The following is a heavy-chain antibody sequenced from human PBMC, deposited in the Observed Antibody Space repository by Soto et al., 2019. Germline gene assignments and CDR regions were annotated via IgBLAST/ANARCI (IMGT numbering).Heavy chain of an antibody. CDR3: ARDNYPVYYGSGRPPVGMDV. J-gene: IGHJ6*02. Sequence: QVQLVQSGAEVKKPGSSVKVSCKASGGTFSSYAISWVRQAPGQGLEWMGGIIPIFGTANYAQKFQGRVTITADKSTSTAYMELSSLRSEDTAVYYCARDNYPVYYGSGRPPVGMDVWGQGTTVTVSS. V-gene: IGHV1-69*06. D-gene: IGHD3-10*01. CDR1: GGTFSSYA. CDR2: IIPIFGTA.